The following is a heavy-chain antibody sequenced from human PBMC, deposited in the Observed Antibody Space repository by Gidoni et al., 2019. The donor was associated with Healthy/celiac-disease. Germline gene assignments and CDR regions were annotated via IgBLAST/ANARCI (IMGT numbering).Heavy chain of an antibody. V-gene: IGHV3-9*01. CDR1: GFTFDDYA. D-gene: IGHD2-15*01. CDR2: ISWNSGSI. CDR3: AKAFGVAAPDY. J-gene: IGHJ4*02. Sequence: EVQLVESGGGLVQPGRSLRLSCAASGFTFDDYAMHWVRQAPGKGLEWVSGISWNSGSIGYADSVKGRFTISRDNAKNSLYLQMNSLRAEDTALYYCAKAFGVAAPDYWGQGTLVTVSS.